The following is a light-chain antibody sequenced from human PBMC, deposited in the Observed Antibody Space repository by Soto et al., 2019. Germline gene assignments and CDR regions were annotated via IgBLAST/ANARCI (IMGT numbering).Light chain of an antibody. J-gene: IGLJ1*01. V-gene: IGLV2-11*01. Sequence: QSVLTQPRSVSGSPGQSVTISCSGTSSDVGGYNYVSWYQQHPGKAPKLIIYDVNKRPSGVPDRFSGSRSGNTASLTISGLQAEDESDYYCCSYAGNYTYVFGIGTKVTVL. CDR2: DVN. CDR3: CSYAGNYTYV. CDR1: SSDVGGYNY.